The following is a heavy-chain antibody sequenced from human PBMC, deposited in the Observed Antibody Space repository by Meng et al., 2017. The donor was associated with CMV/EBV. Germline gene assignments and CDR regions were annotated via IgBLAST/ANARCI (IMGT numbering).Heavy chain of an antibody. J-gene: IGHJ4*02. CDR2: IKQDGSEK. D-gene: IGHD3-3*01. Sequence: GESLKISCAASGFTFSSYAMHWVRQAPGKGLEWVANIKQDGSEKYYVDSVKGRFTISRDNAKNSLYLQMNSLRAEDTAVYYCATDPTYYDFWSSHFIDYWGQGTLVTVSS. CDR3: ATDPTYYDFWSSHFIDY. V-gene: IGHV3-7*01. CDR1: GFTFSSYA.